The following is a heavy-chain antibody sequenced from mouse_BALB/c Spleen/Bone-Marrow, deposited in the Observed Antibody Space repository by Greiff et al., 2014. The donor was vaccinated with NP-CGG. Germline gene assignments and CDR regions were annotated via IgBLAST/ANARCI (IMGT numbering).Heavy chain of an antibody. CDR1: GYAFTNYL. V-gene: IGHV1-54*01. CDR3: ARRELLEFDY. J-gene: IGHJ2*01. Sequence: QVQLKESGAELVRPGTSVKVSCKASGYAFTNYLIEWVKQRPGQGLEWIGVINPGSGGTNYNEKFKGKATLTADKSSSTAYMQHSSRTSDDAAVYFGARRELLEFDYWGQGTTLTVSS. D-gene: IGHD4-1*01. CDR2: INPGSGGT.